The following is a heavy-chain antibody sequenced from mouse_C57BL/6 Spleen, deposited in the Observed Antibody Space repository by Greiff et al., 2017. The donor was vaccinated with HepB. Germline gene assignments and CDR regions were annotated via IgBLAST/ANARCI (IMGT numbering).Heavy chain of an antibody. CDR3: ARWMDYGDYYAMDY. D-gene: IGHD1-1*01. CDR2: IYPGDGDT. J-gene: IGHJ4*01. Sequence: QVQLQQSGAELVKPGASVKISCKASGYAFSSYWMNWVKQRPGKGLEWIGQIYPGDGDTNYNGKFKGKATLTADKSSSTAYMQLSSLTSEDSAVYFCARWMDYGDYYAMDYWGQGTSVTVSS. V-gene: IGHV1-80*01. CDR1: GYAFSSYW.